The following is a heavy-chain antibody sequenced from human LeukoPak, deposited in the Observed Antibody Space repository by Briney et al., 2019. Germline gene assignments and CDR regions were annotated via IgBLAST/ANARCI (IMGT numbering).Heavy chain of an antibody. CDR2: ISGVGGTT. Sequence: GGSLRLSCAASGFTFSSYAMSWVRQAPGKGLEWVSAISGVGGTTFYADSVKGRFTIARDNSKNTLYLQMNSLRAGDTAVYYCAKNPSYQGDSWGQGTLVTVSS. CDR1: GFTFSSYA. D-gene: IGHD3-16*02. CDR3: AKNPSYQGDS. J-gene: IGHJ4*02. V-gene: IGHV3-23*01.